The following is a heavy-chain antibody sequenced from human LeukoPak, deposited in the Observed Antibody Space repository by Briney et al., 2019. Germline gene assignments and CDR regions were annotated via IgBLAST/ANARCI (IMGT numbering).Heavy chain of an antibody. CDR1: GYTFTGYY. CDR2: INPSGGST. V-gene: IGHV1-46*01. CDR3: ARSLAAARYWFDP. D-gene: IGHD6-13*01. Sequence: ASVKVPCKASGYTFTGYYMYWVRQAPGQGLEWMGIINPSGGSTSYAQKFQGRVTMTRDTSTSTVYMELSSLRSEDTAVYYCARSLAAARYWFDPWGQGTLVTVSS. J-gene: IGHJ5*02.